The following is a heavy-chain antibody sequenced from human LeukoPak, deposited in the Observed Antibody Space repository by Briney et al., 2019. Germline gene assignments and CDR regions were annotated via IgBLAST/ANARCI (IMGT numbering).Heavy chain of an antibody. Sequence: GASVKVSCKASGYTFTSYYMHWVRQAPGQGLEWMGIINPSGGSTSYAQKFQGRVTMTRDTSTSTVYMELSSLRSEDTAVYYCARDGGYDFWSGYYFGSFDYWGQGTLVTVSS. J-gene: IGHJ4*02. CDR2: INPSGGST. CDR1: GYTFTSYY. V-gene: IGHV1-46*01. CDR3: ARDGGYDFWSGYYFGSFDY. D-gene: IGHD3-3*01.